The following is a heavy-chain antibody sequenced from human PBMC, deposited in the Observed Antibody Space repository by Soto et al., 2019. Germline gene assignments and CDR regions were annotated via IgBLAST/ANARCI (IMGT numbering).Heavy chain of an antibody. D-gene: IGHD1-7*01. Sequence: TSETLSLTCTVSGGSISGSGYYWGWIRQPPGKGLEWIGNIYYSGSTYYNPSLKSRVTISVDTSKNQFSLKLSSVTAADTAVYYCMLGSGGNYPWAFDIWGQGTMVTVSS. CDR1: GGSISGSGYY. V-gene: IGHV4-39*01. CDR2: IYYSGST. J-gene: IGHJ3*02. CDR3: MLGSGGNYPWAFDI.